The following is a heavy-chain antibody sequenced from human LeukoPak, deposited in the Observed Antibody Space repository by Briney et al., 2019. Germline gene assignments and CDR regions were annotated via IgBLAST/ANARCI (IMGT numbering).Heavy chain of an antibody. V-gene: IGHV3-11*04. CDR1: GFTFSDYY. Sequence: PGGSLRLSCVASGFTFSDYYMSWIRQAPGKGLEWVSYISGSSSSIYYADSVKGRFTISRDNAKNSLYLQMHSLRADDTAVYYCASRTYLAYWGQGTLVTVSS. J-gene: IGHJ4*02. CDR2: ISGSSSSI. CDR3: ASRTYLAY.